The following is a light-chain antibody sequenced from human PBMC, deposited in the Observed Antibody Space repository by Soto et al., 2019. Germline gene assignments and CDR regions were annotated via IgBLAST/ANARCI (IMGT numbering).Light chain of an antibody. V-gene: IGKV3-20*01. CDR3: QQYGSSLWT. J-gene: IGKJ1*01. Sequence: EIVLTQSPGTLSLSPGERATLSCRASQSVSSSYLAWYQQKPGQAPRLLIYGASNRATGIPDRFSGSGSGTDFTLTISRLEPEDFAVYYCQQYGSSLWTLGQGTKVEIK. CDR2: GAS. CDR1: QSVSSSY.